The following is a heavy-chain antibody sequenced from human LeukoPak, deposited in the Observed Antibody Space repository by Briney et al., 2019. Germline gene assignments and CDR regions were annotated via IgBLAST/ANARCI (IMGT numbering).Heavy chain of an antibody. Sequence: GGSLRLSCAASGFSFSSYWMTWVRQAPGKGLEWVSVIYSGGSTYYADSVKGRFTISRDNSKNTLYLQMNSLRAEDTAVYYCARDQGGDGYNLWFDYWGQGTLVTVSS. CDR1: GFSFSSYW. D-gene: IGHD5-24*01. CDR3: ARDQGGDGYNLWFDY. CDR2: IYSGGST. J-gene: IGHJ4*02. V-gene: IGHV3-66*01.